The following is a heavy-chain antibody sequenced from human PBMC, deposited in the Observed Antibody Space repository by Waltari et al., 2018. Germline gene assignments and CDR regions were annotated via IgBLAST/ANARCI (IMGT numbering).Heavy chain of an antibody. Sequence: QVQLVQSGAEVKKPGSSVKVSCKASGGTFSSYAISWVRQAPGQGLEWMGGIIPIFGTATYAQKFQGRVTITADESTSTAYMELSSLRSEDTAVYYCARDRPHTGDRVGDEDAFDIWGQGTMVTVSS. J-gene: IGHJ3*02. V-gene: IGHV1-69*13. D-gene: IGHD7-27*01. CDR1: GGTFSSYA. CDR3: ARDRPHTGDRVGDEDAFDI. CDR2: IIPIFGTA.